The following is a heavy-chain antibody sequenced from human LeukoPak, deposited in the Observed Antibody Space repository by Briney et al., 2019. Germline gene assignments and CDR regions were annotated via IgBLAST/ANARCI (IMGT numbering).Heavy chain of an antibody. Sequence: GGSLRLFWAASGFNFSSQAMSWVRPAPGEGLEWVSAIIGRGGSSYYADSVKGRFTISSDNSQHTLYLQMNSLRAEDTAVYYCANYRPYYDFWSGYSSPDPRPFDYWGQGTLVTVSS. CDR2: IIGRGGSS. J-gene: IGHJ4*02. V-gene: IGHV3-23*01. CDR3: ANYRPYYDFWSGYSSPDPRPFDY. CDR1: GFNFSSQA. D-gene: IGHD3-3*01.